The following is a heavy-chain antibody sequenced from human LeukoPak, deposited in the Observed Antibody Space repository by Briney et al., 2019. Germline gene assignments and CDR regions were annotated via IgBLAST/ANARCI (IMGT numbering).Heavy chain of an antibody. Sequence: SQTLSLTCAISGDSVSINSAAWNWIRQSPSRGLEWLGRTYYRSQWYTDYAVSVKSRITINPDTSKNQFSLHLNSVTPVDTAVYYCAKYDRAYGWFDPWGQGALVTVSS. J-gene: IGHJ5*02. V-gene: IGHV6-1*01. CDR1: GDSVSINSAA. D-gene: IGHD5-12*01. CDR3: AKYDRAYGWFDP. CDR2: TYYRSQWYT.